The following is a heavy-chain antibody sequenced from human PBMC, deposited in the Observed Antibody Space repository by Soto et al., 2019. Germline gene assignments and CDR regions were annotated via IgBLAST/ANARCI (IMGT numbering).Heavy chain of an antibody. Sequence: ASVKVSCKASGYTFTSYGIHWVRQAPGQRLEWMGWINAANGDTKYSPKFRGRVTITRGTSASTAYMELSSLRSEDTAVYYCVRRHVSATGIDWFDPWGQGTLVTVSS. J-gene: IGHJ5*02. V-gene: IGHV1-3*01. D-gene: IGHD6-13*01. CDR2: INAANGDT. CDR3: VRRHVSATGIDWFDP. CDR1: GYTFTSYG.